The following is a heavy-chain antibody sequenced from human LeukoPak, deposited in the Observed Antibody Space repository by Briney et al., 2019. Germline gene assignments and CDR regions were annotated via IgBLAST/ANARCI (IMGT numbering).Heavy chain of an antibody. V-gene: IGHV3-30-3*01. J-gene: IGHJ4*02. Sequence: GGSLRLSCAASGFTFRNYVIHWVRQAPGKGLEWVAVTSSDLNVKLYAGSVKGRFTISRDNSRSTLYLQMNSLRPEDTAIYYCAREGYYGSGSPPSLYFDYWGQGTLVTVSS. CDR3: AREGYYGSGSPPSLYFDY. CDR2: TSSDLNVK. CDR1: GFTFRNYV. D-gene: IGHD3-10*01.